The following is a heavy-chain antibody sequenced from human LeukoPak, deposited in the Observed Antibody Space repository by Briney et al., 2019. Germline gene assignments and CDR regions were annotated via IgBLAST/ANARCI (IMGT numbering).Heavy chain of an antibody. J-gene: IGHJ4*02. CDR2: IRYDGSNK. D-gene: IGHD5-24*01. V-gene: IGHV3-30*02. CDR3: AKDLRRDGYNSDY. CDR1: GFTFSNYD. Sequence: GGSLRLSCAASGFTFSNYDMHWVRQAPGKGLEWVAFIRYDGSNKYYADSVKGRFTISRDNSKNTLYLQMNSLRAEDTAVYYCAKDLRRDGYNSDYWGQGTLVTVSS.